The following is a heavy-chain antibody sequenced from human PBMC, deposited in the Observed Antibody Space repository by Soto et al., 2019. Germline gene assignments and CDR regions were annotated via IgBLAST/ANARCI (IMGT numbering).Heavy chain of an antibody. CDR2: ISSGGSTK. CDR3: AKDGGFDYGFWYFDI. J-gene: IGHJ2*01. D-gene: IGHD4-17*01. Sequence: LRLSCAASGFTFSSYGMHWVRQAPGKGLEWVAVISSGGSTKYYADSVKGRFAISRDNSKNTLFLQMNSLRADDTAVYYCAKDGGFDYGFWYFDIWGRGNLVTVSS. CDR1: GFTFSSYG. V-gene: IGHV3-30*18.